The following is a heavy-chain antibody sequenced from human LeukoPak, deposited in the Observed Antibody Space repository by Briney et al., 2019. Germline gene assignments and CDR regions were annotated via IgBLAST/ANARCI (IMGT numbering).Heavy chain of an antibody. D-gene: IGHD3-22*01. CDR2: IHYSGRT. CDR3: TRVTGGYDSPADYFDY. CDR1: GGSVSGYY. J-gene: IGHJ4*02. V-gene: IGHV4-59*02. Sequence: PSETLSLTCAVSGGSVSGYYWSWVRQFPGRRLEWIGYIHYSGRTNYNPSLKSRVTISVDTSKNQFSLKLSSVTAADTAVYYCTRVTGGYDSPADYFDYWGQGTLVTASS.